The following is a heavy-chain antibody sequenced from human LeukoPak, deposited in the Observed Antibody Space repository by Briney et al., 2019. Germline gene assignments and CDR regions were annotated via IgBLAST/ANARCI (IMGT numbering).Heavy chain of an antibody. CDR1: GFTFDDYG. V-gene: IGHV3-20*01. J-gene: IGHJ3*02. Sequence: PGGSLRLTCAASGFTFDDYGMSWVRQAPGKGLEWVSGINWNGGSTGYADSVKGRFTISRDNAKNSLYLQMNSLRAVDTALYHCARGDYYDSSGYDDAFDIWGQGTMVTVSS. CDR3: ARGDYYDSSGYDDAFDI. CDR2: INWNGGST. D-gene: IGHD3-22*01.